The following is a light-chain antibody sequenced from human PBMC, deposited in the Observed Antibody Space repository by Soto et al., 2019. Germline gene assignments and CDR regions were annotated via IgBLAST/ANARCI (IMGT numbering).Light chain of an antibody. CDR1: HGISNY. CDR2: TAS. V-gene: IGKV1-27*01. J-gene: IGKJ5*01. Sequence: DIQMTQSPSTLSASVGDRVTITCRVSHGISNYLAWYQQKPGKVPKLLIYTASTLQSGVPSRFSGSGSGTDFTLTISSLQPEDVAIYYCQNYNSAPITFGQGTRLEIK. CDR3: QNYNSAPIT.